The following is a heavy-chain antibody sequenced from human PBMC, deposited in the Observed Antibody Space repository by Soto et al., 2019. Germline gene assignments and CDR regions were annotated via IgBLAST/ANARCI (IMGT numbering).Heavy chain of an antibody. CDR3: AKVQLWTICDF. J-gene: IGHJ4*02. CDR2: ISGSGDST. V-gene: IGHV3-23*01. D-gene: IGHD1-1*01. CDR1: GPPISSVS. Sequence: RIRTWKHSGPPISSVSRILLDQAPGKGLEWVSAISGSGDSTYYANSVKGRFTIPRDNSKNPLYLQMNRLRAEDTSVYYCAKVQLWTICDFWAQGTPVHVS.